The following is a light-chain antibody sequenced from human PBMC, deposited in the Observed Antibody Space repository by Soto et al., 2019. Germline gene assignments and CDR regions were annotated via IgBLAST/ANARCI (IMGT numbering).Light chain of an antibody. CDR3: QQRRSWPPTIT. Sequence: EIVLTQSPATLSLSPGERATLSCRASQSVSTYLAWYQQRPGQAPRLLIYDASYRATDIPPRFSDSGSGTDFTLTISSLEPEDFAVYCCQQRRSWPPTITFGQGTRLDMK. J-gene: IGKJ5*01. CDR1: QSVSTY. V-gene: IGKV3-11*01. CDR2: DAS.